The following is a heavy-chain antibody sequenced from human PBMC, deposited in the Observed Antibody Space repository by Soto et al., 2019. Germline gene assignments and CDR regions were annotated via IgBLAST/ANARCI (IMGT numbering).Heavy chain of an antibody. D-gene: IGHD3-3*01. CDR1: GYTFTSYD. CDR2: MNPNSGNT. CDR3: AKGFWSGYYDNYYYYYYMDV. V-gene: IGHV1-8*01. J-gene: IGHJ6*03. Sequence: ASVKVSCKASGYTFTSYDINWVRQATGQGLEWMGWMNPNSGNTGYAQKFQGRVTMTRNTSISTAYMELSSLRSEDTAVYYCAKGFWSGYYDNYYYYYYMDVWGKGTTVTVSS.